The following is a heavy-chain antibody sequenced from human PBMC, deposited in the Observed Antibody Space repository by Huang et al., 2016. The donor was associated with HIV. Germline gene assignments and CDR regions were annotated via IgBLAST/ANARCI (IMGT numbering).Heavy chain of an antibody. D-gene: IGHD2-8*02. Sequence: EVQLVASGGGLIQPGGSLRLSCAASGFTVSTNYMTWVRPAPGKGLEWVSLIYSGGTTYYADSVKGRFTISRDDSENTLYLHMTSLRAGDTAVYYCAKEGDTGAALGYWGQGTLVTVS. CDR2: IYSGGTT. CDR1: GFTVSTNY. J-gene: IGHJ4*02. V-gene: IGHV3-53*01. CDR3: AKEGDTGAALGY.